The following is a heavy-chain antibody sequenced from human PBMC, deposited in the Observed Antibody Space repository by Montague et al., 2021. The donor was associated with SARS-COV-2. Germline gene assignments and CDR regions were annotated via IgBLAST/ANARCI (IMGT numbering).Heavy chain of an antibody. CDR1: GGSFSGYY. J-gene: IGHJ4*02. CDR2: INHSGST. V-gene: IGHV4-34*01. CDR3: ASRGAGWFGSNPERFDY. D-gene: IGHD3-10*01. Sequence: SETLSLTCAVYGGSFSGYYWSWIRQPPGKGLEWIGEINHSGSTNYKPSLKSRVTISVDTSKNQFSLKLSSVTAADTAVYYCASRGAGWFGSNPERFDYWGQGTLVTVSS.